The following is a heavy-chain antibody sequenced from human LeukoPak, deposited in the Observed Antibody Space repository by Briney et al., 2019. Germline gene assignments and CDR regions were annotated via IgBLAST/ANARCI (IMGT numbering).Heavy chain of an antibody. Sequence: PGGSLRLSCAASGFTFSSYAMSWLRQAPGEGLEWVSAISGGGGSTYYADSVKGRYTISRDNSKNTVYLQMNSLRAEDTAIYYCAKDKGDYLYYFDYWGQGTLVTVSS. V-gene: IGHV3-23*01. CDR2: ISGGGGST. CDR3: AKDKGDYLYYFDY. D-gene: IGHD4-17*01. J-gene: IGHJ4*02. CDR1: GFTFSSYA.